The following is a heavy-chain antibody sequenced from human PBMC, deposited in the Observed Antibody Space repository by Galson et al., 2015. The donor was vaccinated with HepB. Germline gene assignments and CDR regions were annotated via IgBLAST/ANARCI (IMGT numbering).Heavy chain of an antibody. Sequence: SVKVSCKASGYTFSSYGISWVRQTPGQGLEWMGWISGLSGNANYAQKFQGRVLMTIDTSTTTAYLELRSLKSDDTAVYFCARDEGEGAFDYWGQGTLVSVSS. CDR2: ISGLSGNA. D-gene: IGHD1-26*01. CDR1: GYTFSSYG. CDR3: ARDEGEGAFDY. J-gene: IGHJ4*02. V-gene: IGHV1-18*01.